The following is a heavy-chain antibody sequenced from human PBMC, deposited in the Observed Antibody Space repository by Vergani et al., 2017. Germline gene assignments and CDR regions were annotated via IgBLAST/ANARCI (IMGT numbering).Heavy chain of an antibody. D-gene: IGHD4-17*01. V-gene: IGHV1-69*06. CDR3: ATDPPDYGDQGTMDV. CDR1: GGTFSSYA. CDR2: IIPIFGTA. J-gene: IGHJ6*02. Sequence: QVQLVQSGAEVKKPGSSVKVSCKASGGTFSSYAISWVRQAPGQGLEWMGGIIPIFGTANYAQKFQGRVTMTEDTSTDTAYMELSSLRSEDTAVYYCATDPPDYGDQGTMDVWGQGTTVTVSS.